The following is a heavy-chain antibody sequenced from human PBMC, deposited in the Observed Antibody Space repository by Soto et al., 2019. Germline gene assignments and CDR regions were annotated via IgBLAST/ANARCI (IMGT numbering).Heavy chain of an antibody. D-gene: IGHD2-2*02. J-gene: IGHJ4*02. CDR1: GYTFTSYG. CDR2: ISAYNGNT. CDR3: AKGAFVGVPAAIPPTDY. V-gene: IGHV1-18*01. Sequence: ASVKVSCKASGYTFTSYGISWVRQAPGQGLEWMGWISAYNGNTNYAQKLQGRVTMTTDTSTSTAYMELRSLRSDDTAVYYCAKGAFVGVPAAIPPTDYWGQGTLVTVSS.